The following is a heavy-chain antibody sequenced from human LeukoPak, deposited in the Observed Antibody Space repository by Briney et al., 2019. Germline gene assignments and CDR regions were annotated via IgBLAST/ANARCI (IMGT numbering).Heavy chain of an antibody. CDR1: GGSVSSYY. J-gene: IGHJ4*02. Sequence: PSETLSLTCTVSGGSVSSYYWSWIRQPRGKGLEWIGYIYYSGSTNYNPSLKSRVTISVDTSKNQFSLKLSSVTAANTAVYYCAGSYYDEVDYWGQGSLVTVSS. V-gene: IGHV4-59*02. D-gene: IGHD3-22*01. CDR3: AGSYYDEVDY. CDR2: IYYSGST.